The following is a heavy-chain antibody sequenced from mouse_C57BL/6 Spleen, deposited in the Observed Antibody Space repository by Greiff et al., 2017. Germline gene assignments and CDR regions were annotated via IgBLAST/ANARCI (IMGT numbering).Heavy chain of an antibody. D-gene: IGHD1-1*01. CDR1: GYTFTSYW. CDR2: FDPNSGGT. J-gene: IGHJ4*01. Sequence: QVQLQQSGAELVKPGASVKLSCKASGYTFTSYWMHWVKQRPGRGLEWIGRFDPNSGGTKYNEKFKSKATLTVDKPSSTAYMQLSSLTSEDSAVYYCARETVVATRYYAMDYWGQGTSVTVSS. V-gene: IGHV1-72*01. CDR3: ARETVVATRYYAMDY.